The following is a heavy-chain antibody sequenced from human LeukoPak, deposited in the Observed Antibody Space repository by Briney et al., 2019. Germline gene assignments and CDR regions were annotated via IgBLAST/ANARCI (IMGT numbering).Heavy chain of an antibody. CDR2: INHSGST. Sequence: PSETLSLTCAVYGGSFSGYYWSWIRQPPGKGLEWIGEINHSGSTNYNPSLKSRVTISVDTSKNQFSLKLSSVTAADTAVYYCARGQFSYGDYRGLKVHYGMDVWGQGTTVTVSS. CDR3: ARGQFSYGDYRGLKVHYGMDV. D-gene: IGHD4-17*01. J-gene: IGHJ6*02. V-gene: IGHV4-34*01. CDR1: GGSFSGYY.